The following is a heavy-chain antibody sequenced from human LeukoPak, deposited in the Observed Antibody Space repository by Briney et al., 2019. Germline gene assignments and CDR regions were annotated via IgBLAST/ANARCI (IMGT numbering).Heavy chain of an antibody. CDR1: GYSISSGYY. CDR2: IYHSGST. D-gene: IGHD6-6*01. Sequence: SATLSLTCTVSGYSISSGYYWGWIRQPPGKGLEWIGSIYHSGSTYYNPSLKSRVTISVDTSKNQFSLKLSSVTAADTAVYYCARDDGGSSSSRYYYYMDVWGKGTTVTVSS. J-gene: IGHJ6*03. CDR3: ARDDGGSSSSRYYYYMDV. V-gene: IGHV4-38-2*02.